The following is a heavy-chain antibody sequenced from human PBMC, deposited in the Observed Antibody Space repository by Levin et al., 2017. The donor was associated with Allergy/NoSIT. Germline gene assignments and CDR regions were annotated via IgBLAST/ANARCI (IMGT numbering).Heavy chain of an antibody. D-gene: IGHD1-26*01. J-gene: IGHJ3*02. CDR1: GFMFSSYN. Sequence: NPGGSLRLSCAASGFMFSSYNMNWVRQAPGKGLEWVSSISSDSNYIHSADSLKGRFTISRDNAKNSLFLQMKSLRGDDTAVYYCVSGEWGSTFNIWGQGTMVTVSS. V-gene: IGHV3-21*01. CDR2: ISSDSNYI. CDR3: VSGEWGSTFNI.